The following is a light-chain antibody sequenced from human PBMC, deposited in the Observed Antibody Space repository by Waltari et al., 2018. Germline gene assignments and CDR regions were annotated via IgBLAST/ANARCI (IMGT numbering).Light chain of an antibody. CDR1: SSNIGSHY. J-gene: IGLJ2*01. CDR2: TDD. CDR3: AAWDDSPSGHVV. Sequence: SVLTQPPSASGAPGQRVTISCSGSSSNIGSHYVYWSQQLPGTAPKLLIYTDDHRAAGVPDRVSASKSGTSASLAISGLRSEDEAHYYCAAWDDSPSGHVVFGGGTKLTVL. V-gene: IGLV1-47*02.